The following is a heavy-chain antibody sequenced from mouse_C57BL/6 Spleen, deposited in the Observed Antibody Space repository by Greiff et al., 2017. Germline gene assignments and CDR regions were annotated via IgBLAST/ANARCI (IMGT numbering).Heavy chain of an antibody. J-gene: IGHJ3*01. Sequence: VQLQQSGPGLVKPSPSLSLTCSVTGYSITSGYYWNWIRQFPGNKLEWMGYISYDGSNNYNPSLKNRISITRDTSKNQFFLKLNSVTTEDTATYYCASEGFYYGYGPLAYWGQGTLVTVSA. CDR1: GYSITSGYY. CDR3: ASEGFYYGYGPLAY. D-gene: IGHD2-2*01. CDR2: ISYDGSN. V-gene: IGHV3-6*01.